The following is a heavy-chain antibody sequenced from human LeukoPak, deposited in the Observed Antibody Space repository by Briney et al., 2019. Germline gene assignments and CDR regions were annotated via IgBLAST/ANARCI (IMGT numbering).Heavy chain of an antibody. CDR2: IYTSGST. J-gene: IGHJ4*02. CDR1: GGSISSYY. V-gene: IGHV4-4*07. Sequence: SETLSLTCTVSGGSISSYYWSWIRQPAGKGLEWIGRIYTSGSTNYNPSLKSRVTMSVDTSKNQFSLKLSSVTAADTAVYYCARDRYSYGYEWGLDYWGQGTLVTVSS. D-gene: IGHD5-18*01. CDR3: ARDRYSYGYEWGLDY.